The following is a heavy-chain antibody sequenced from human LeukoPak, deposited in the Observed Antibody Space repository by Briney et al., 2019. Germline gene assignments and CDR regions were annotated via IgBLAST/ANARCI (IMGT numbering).Heavy chain of an antibody. D-gene: IGHD6-6*01. J-gene: IGHJ4*02. CDR3: ARSTSIAAALSFDY. CDR2: INPNSGGT. Sequence: SVKVCCKASGYTFTGYYMHLVRLAPGPGLELKGLINPNSGGTNYAQKFQGWVTMTRDTSISTAYMELSRLRCDDTAVYYYARSTSIAAALSFDYWGQETLVTVSS. V-gene: IGHV1-2*04. CDR1: GYTFTGYY.